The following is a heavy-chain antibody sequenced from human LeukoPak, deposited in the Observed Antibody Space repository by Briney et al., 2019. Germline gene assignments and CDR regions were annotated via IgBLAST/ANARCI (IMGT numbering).Heavy chain of an antibody. J-gene: IGHJ4*02. CDR2: ISAYNGNT. D-gene: IGHD2-2*01. Sequence: GASVKVSCKASGYTFTNYGISWVRQAPGQGLEWMGWISAYNGNTNYAQKLQGRVTMTTDTSTSTAYMELRSLRSDDTAVYYCARVGGIVVVPAAINPIDYWGQGTLVTVSS. CDR3: ARVGGIVVVPAAINPIDY. V-gene: IGHV1-18*01. CDR1: GYTFTNYG.